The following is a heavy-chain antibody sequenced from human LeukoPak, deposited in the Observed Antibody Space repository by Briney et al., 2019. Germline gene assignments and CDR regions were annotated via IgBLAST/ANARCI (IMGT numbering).Heavy chain of an antibody. V-gene: IGHV3-64D*09. CDR2: ISSNGGST. CDR1: GFTFSSNA. D-gene: IGHD1-7*01. Sequence: GGSLRLSCSASGFTFSSNAMHWVRQAPGEGVEYVSPISSNGGSTYYADSVKGRFTISRDNSKNTLYLQMSSLRAEDTAVYYCVKLGVTGTTLYYFDYWGQGTLVTVSS. J-gene: IGHJ4*02. CDR3: VKLGVTGTTLYYFDY.